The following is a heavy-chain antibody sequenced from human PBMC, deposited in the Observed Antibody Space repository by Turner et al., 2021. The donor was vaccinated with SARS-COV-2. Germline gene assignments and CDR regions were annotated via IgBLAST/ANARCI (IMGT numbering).Heavy chain of an antibody. J-gene: IGHJ4*02. CDR2: ITGRADKT. V-gene: IGHV3-23*01. Sequence: EVQLLESGGGLVQPGDSLRLSCACSGFNFGDYAMTWVRQAPGRGLHWVSSITGRADKTYYADSLKGRFTVSRDNSKSTLYLQVNSLRAEDTAVYYCAKGDHPYGDYITPFDHWGQGTLVTVSS. CDR1: GFNFGDYA. CDR3: AKGDHPYGDYITPFDH. D-gene: IGHD4-17*01.